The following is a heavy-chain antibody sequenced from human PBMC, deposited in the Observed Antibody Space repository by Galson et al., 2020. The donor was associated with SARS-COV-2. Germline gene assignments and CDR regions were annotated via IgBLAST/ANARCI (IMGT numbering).Heavy chain of an antibody. V-gene: IGHV4-31*03. CDR2: IFSGGDT. D-gene: IGHD5-12*01. CDR3: ARTVATSADAFDI. J-gene: IGHJ3*02. Sequence: SETLSLTCTVSGGSITTYGYYWSWIRQHPGEGLEWIGYIFSGGDTYYSPSLKSRVTISRDTSKNQFSLKMNSVTAADTAVYYCARTVATSADAFDIWGQGIVVSVSS. CDR1: GGSITTYGYY.